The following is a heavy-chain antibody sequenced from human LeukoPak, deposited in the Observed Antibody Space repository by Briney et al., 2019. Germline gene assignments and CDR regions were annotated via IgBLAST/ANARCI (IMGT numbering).Heavy chain of an antibody. D-gene: IGHD6-19*01. Sequence: GSLRLSCAASGFTFSSYAMRWGRPAPGEGLEWVSAISGSGGSTYYADSVKGRFTISRDNSKNTLYLQMNSLRAEDTAVYYCAKEKGKQWLVIDYWGQGTLVTVSS. CDR2: ISGSGGST. V-gene: IGHV3-23*01. CDR3: AKEKGKQWLVIDY. CDR1: GFTFSSYA. J-gene: IGHJ4*02.